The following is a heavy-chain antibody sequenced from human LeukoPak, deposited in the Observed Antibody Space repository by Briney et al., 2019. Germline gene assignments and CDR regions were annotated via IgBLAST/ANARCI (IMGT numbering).Heavy chain of an antibody. D-gene: IGHD2-2*01. J-gene: IGHJ6*02. CDR1: GFTFNNYA. CDR2: IWFDGSNK. Sequence: PGGSLRLSCAASGFTFNNYAMHWVRQAPGKGLEWVAVIWFDGSNKYYEDSVKGRFTISRDNSKNTLYLQMNSLRAEDTAVYYCARVRVSVVVAGGYYYGMDVWGQGTTVTVSS. CDR3: ARVRVSVVVAGGYYYGMDV. V-gene: IGHV3-33*01.